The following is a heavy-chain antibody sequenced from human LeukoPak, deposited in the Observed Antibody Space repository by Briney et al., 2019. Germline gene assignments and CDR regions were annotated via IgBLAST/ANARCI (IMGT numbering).Heavy chain of an antibody. J-gene: IGHJ4*02. Sequence: GGSLRLSCAASGFTVSSNYMSWVRQAPGKGLEWVSVIYSGGSTYYAVSVKGRFTISRDNSKNMLYLQMNSLRAEDTDVYYCARLLGSSGWYPVAYWGQGTLVTVSS. CDR1: GFTVSSNY. CDR2: IYSGGST. CDR3: ARLLGSSGWYPVAY. V-gene: IGHV3-53*01. D-gene: IGHD6-13*01.